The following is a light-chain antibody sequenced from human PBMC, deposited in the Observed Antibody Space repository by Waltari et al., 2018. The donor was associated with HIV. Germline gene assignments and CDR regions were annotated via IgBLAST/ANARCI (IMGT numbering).Light chain of an antibody. CDR3: QQSYSTPWT. Sequence: DIQMTQSPSSPSASVGDRVPIPCRASQSISSYLNWSQQKPGKAPKLLIYAASSLQSGVPSRFSGSGSGTDFTLTISSLQPEDFATYYCQQSYSTPWTFGQGTKVEIK. CDR2: AAS. J-gene: IGKJ1*01. CDR1: QSISSY. V-gene: IGKV1-39*01.